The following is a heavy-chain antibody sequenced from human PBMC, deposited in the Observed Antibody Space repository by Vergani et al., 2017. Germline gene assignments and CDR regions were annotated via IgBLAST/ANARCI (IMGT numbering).Heavy chain of an antibody. CDR2: ISYDGSNK. J-gene: IGHJ6*03. D-gene: IGHD3-10*01. Sequence: QVQLVESGGGVVQPGRSLRLSCAASGFTFSSYAMHWVRQAPGKGLEWVAVISYDGSNKYYADSVKGRFTISRDNSKNTLYLQMNSLRAEDTAVYYCARVHWRGSGLYYYYMDVWRKGTTVTVSS. V-gene: IGHV3-30*04. CDR3: ARVHWRGSGLYYYYMDV. CDR1: GFTFSSYA.